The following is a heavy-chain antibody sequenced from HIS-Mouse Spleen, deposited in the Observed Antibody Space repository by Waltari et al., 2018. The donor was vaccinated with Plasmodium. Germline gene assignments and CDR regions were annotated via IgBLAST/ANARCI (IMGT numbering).Heavy chain of an antibody. CDR1: GGSFSGYY. D-gene: IGHD2-15*01. Sequence: VQLQQWGAGLLKPSETLSLTCPVYGGSFSGYYWNWYRTPPGKGLEWIGEINHSGRTNYNPSLKSRVTITVDTSKNQFSLKLSSVTAADTAVYYCARGSRRSVVVAATYRNDGFDIWGQGTMVTVSS. J-gene: IGHJ3*02. CDR3: ARGSRRSVVVAATYRNDGFDI. CDR2: INHSGRT. V-gene: IGHV4-34*01.